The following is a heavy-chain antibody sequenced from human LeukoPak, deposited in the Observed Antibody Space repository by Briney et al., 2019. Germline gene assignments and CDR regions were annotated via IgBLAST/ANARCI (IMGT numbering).Heavy chain of an antibody. CDR3: ARSTTHPYYNYMDV. J-gene: IGHJ6*03. D-gene: IGHD4-17*01. Sequence: GGSLKLSCAASGFTFSNYEMNWVRQAPGKGLEWVSYISSSCSTIYYADSVKGRFTISRDNSKNTLYLQMNSLRVEDTAVYYCARSTTHPYYNYMDVWGKGTTVTLSS. CDR2: ISSSCSTI. CDR1: GFTFSNYE. V-gene: IGHV3-48*03.